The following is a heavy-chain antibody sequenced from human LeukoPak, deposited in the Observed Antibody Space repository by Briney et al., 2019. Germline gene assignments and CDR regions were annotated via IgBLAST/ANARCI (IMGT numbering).Heavy chain of an antibody. Sequence: GGSLRLSCAASGFTFSTYAMTWVRQAPGKGLGWVSSISGSAGSAYYADSVKGRFSISRDNSKNTLYLQMNSLRADDTAVYYCGGSRSFFWGQGTLVTVSS. CDR3: GGSRSFF. CDR1: GFTFSTYA. J-gene: IGHJ4*02. CDR2: ISGSAGSA. V-gene: IGHV3-23*01. D-gene: IGHD2-2*01.